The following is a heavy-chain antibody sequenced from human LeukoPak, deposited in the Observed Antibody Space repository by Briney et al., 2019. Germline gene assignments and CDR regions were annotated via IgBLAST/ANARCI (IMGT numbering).Heavy chain of an antibody. Sequence: SETLSLTCAVYGGSFSGYYWSWIRQPPGTGLEWIGEINHSGSTNYNPSLKSRVTISVDTSKNQFSLKLSSVTAADTAVYYCARDGRAAAGTFFDYWGQGTLVTVSS. D-gene: IGHD6-13*01. V-gene: IGHV4-34*01. J-gene: IGHJ4*02. CDR1: GGSFSGYY. CDR2: INHSGST. CDR3: ARDGRAAAGTFFDY.